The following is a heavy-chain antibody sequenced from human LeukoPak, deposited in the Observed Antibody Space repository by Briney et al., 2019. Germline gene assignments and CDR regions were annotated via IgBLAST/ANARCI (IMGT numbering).Heavy chain of an antibody. D-gene: IGHD6-19*01. V-gene: IGHV4-59*01. Sequence: PSETLSLTCTVSGGSISSYYWSWIRQPPGKGLEWIGYIYYSGSTNYNPSLKSRVTISVDTSKNQFSLKLSSVTAADTAVYYCARLGALGSGRAYADYWGQGTLVTVSS. CDR1: GGSISSYY. CDR2: IYYSGST. CDR3: ARLGALGSGRAYADY. J-gene: IGHJ4*02.